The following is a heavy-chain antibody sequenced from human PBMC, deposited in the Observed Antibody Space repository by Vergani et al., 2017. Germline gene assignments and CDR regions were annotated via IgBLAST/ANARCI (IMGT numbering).Heavy chain of an antibody. V-gene: IGHV4-61*02. D-gene: IGHD3-16*02. Sequence: QVQLQESGPGLVKPSQTLSLTCTVSGGSISSGSYYWSWIRQPAGKGLEWIGRIYTSGSTNYNPSLKSRVTISVDTSKNQFSLKLSSVTAADTAVYYCARESIMITCGGVIVWPIHQSNWFDPWGQGTLVTVSS. J-gene: IGHJ5*02. CDR3: ARESIMITCGGVIVWPIHQSNWFDP. CDR2: IYTSGST. CDR1: GGSISSGSYY.